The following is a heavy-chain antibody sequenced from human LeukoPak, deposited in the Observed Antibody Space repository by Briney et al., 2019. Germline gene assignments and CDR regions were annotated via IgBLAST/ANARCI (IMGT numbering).Heavy chain of an antibody. Sequence: GGSLRLSCAASGFTFSSYEMNWVRQAPGKGLEWVSYISSSGSTIYYADSVKGRFTISRDNAKNSLYLQMNSLRAEDTAIYYCARQPDPKQQLVSGLLRPAVFDYWGQGTLVTVSS. D-gene: IGHD6-13*01. CDR1: GFTFSSYE. CDR2: ISSSGSTI. CDR3: ARQPDPKQQLVSGLLRPAVFDY. J-gene: IGHJ4*02. V-gene: IGHV3-48*03.